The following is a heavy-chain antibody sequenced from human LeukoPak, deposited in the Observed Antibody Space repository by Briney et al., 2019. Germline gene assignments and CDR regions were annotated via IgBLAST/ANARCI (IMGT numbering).Heavy chain of an antibody. CDR3: ARDRLGDYDHSGYYDK. J-gene: IGHJ4*02. CDR2: INSGSSTI. D-gene: IGHD3-22*01. CDR1: GFRLGSYS. Sequence: PGGSLRLSCGASGFRLGSYSMDWVRQAPGKGLEWVSHINSGSSTIYYADSVKGRFTISRDNAGNSLYLQMNSLRAEDTAVYYCARDRLGDYDHSGYYDKWGQGTLVTVSS. V-gene: IGHV3-48*01.